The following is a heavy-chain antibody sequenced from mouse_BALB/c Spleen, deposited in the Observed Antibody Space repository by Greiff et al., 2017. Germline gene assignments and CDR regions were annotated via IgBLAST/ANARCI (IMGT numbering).Heavy chain of an antibody. CDR1: GFTFSSYT. CDR3: TRIFITTVVAGGYFDY. J-gene: IGHJ2*01. Sequence: DVMLVESGGGLVKPGGSLKLSCAASGFTFSSYTMSWVRQTPEKRLEWVATISSGGSYTYYPDSVKGRFTISRDNAKNTLYLQMSSLKSEDTAMYYCTRIFITTVVAGGYFDYWGQGTTLTVSS. D-gene: IGHD1-1*01. CDR2: ISSGGSYT. V-gene: IGHV5-6-4*01.